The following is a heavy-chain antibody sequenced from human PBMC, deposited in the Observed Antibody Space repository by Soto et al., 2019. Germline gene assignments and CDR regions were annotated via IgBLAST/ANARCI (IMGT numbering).Heavy chain of an antibody. J-gene: IGHJ3*02. V-gene: IGHV3-30*18. Sequence: QVQLVESGGGVVQPGKSLRLSCAASGFAFSDYGMHWVRQAPGKGLEWVALITYDGSYEYYADSVKGRFILSRDKSKNTLYLQMNILITGDTAIYYCSNAGADIAVTWHETFEIWGQGTMVTVSS. CDR3: SNAGADIAVTWHETFEI. D-gene: IGHD4-17*01. CDR1: GFAFSDYG. CDR2: ITYDGSYE.